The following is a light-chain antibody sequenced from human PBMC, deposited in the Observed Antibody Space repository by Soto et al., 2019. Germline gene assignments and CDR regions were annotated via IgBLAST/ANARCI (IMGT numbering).Light chain of an antibody. CDR1: QSVLYSSNNKNY. CDR2: WAS. J-gene: IGKJ4*01. V-gene: IGKV4-1*01. CDR3: QQYYSTLLT. Sequence: DIVMTQSPDSLAVSLGERATINCKSSQSVLYSSNNKNYLAWYQQKPGQPPKLLIYWASTRESGVPDRFSGSGSGTDFTLTISSLQVEDVAVYYCQQYYSTLLTFGGGTKVEIK.